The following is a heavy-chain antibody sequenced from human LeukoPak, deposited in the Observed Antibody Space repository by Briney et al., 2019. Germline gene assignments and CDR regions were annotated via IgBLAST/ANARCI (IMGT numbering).Heavy chain of an antibody. CDR2: IYYSGST. Sequence: EASETLSLTCTVSGGSISSSSYYWGWIRQPPGKGLEWIGSIYYSGSTYYNPSLKSRVTISVDTSKNQFSLKLSSVTAADTAVYYCASQYDILTPINAWGQGTLVTVSS. CDR3: ASQYDILTPINA. D-gene: IGHD3-9*01. CDR1: GGSISSSSYY. V-gene: IGHV4-39*01. J-gene: IGHJ5*02.